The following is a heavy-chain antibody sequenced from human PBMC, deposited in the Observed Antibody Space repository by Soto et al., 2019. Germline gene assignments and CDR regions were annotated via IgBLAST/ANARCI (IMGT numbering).Heavy chain of an antibody. D-gene: IGHD3-22*01. J-gene: IGHJ4*02. Sequence: GGSLRLSCASSGFTFSSYSMNWVRQAPGKGLEWVSYISSSSSTIYYADSVKGRFTISRDNAKNSLYLQMNSLRDEDTAVYYCARDLIDYYDSSGYSGYWGQGTLVTVSS. V-gene: IGHV3-48*02. CDR3: ARDLIDYYDSSGYSGY. CDR2: ISSSSSTI. CDR1: GFTFSSYS.